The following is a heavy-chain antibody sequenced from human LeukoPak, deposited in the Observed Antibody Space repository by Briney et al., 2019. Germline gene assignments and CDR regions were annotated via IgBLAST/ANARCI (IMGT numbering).Heavy chain of an antibody. V-gene: IGHV1-58*01. D-gene: IGHD5-18*01. CDR3: AADPDPYSYGYY. CDR1: GFTFTSSA. J-gene: IGHJ4*02. CDR2: IVVGSGNT. Sequence: SVKVSCTASGFTFTSSAVHWARQARGQRLEWIGWIVVGSGNTNYAQKFRERVTITRDMSTSTAYMELSSLRSEDTAVYCCAADPDPYSYGYYWGQGTLVTVSS.